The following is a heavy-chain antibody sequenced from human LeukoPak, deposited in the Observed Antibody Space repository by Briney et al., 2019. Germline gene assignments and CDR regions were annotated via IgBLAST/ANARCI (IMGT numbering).Heavy chain of an antibody. CDR1: GHTLARYS. Sequence: ASVKVSCKSYGHTLARYSIHWVRQAPGQGLEWMGIIDPGDGSTNYAQRFQGRVTMTRDTSTSTVYMEVSSLRSEDTAVYYCARSKRNFDYWGQGALVTVSS. J-gene: IGHJ4*02. CDR2: IDPGDGST. CDR3: ARSKRNFDY. V-gene: IGHV1-46*01.